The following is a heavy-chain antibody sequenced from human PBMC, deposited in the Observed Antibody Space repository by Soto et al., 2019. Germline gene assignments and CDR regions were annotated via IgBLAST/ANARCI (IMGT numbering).Heavy chain of an antibody. D-gene: IGHD2-15*01. CDR1: GFTFSSYG. CDR2: VSYDGTNK. J-gene: IGHJ6*02. Sequence: GGSLRLSCAASGFTFSSYGMHWVRQAPGKGLEWVAVVSYDGTNKYYADSVKGRFTISRDNSKNTLYLQMNSLRTEDTAVYYCAKGFCRGGSCFAFYYYYDMDVWGQGTTVTVSS. CDR3: AKGFCRGGSCFAFYYYYDMDV. V-gene: IGHV3-30*18.